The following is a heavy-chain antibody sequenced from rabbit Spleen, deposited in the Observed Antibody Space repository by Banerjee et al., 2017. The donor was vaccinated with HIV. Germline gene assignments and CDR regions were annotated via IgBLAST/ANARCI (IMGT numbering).Heavy chain of an antibody. V-gene: IGHV1S40*01. Sequence: QSLEESGGGLVQPEGSLALTCKASGFSFSTSYYICWVRQAPGKGLEWIGCGYPDGIGSTAYASWAKGRFTISKTSSTTVTLQMTSLTAADTATYFCARGSAAMTMLITGYYLGLWGQGTLVTVS. D-gene: IGHD2-1*01. CDR2: GYPDGIGST. CDR3: ARGSAAMTMLITGYYLGL. J-gene: IGHJ4*01. CDR1: GFSFSTSYY.